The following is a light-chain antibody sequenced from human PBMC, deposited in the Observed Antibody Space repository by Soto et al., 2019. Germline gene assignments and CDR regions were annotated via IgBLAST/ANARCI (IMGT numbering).Light chain of an antibody. CDR2: RND. CDR1: ASNLGGNY. Sequence: QSVLTQPPSASGAPGQRVTISCSGSASNLGGNYVYWYQQHPGTAPELVIYRNDQRPSGVTDRISGSKSGTSASLAISGLRSEDEADYFCAAWDDNVHGRVFGGGTKLTVL. V-gene: IGLV1-47*01. CDR3: AAWDDNVHGRV. J-gene: IGLJ3*02.